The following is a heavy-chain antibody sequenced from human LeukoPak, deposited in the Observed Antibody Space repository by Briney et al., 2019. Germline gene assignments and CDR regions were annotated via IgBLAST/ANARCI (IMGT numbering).Heavy chain of an antibody. V-gene: IGHV1-2*02. CDR1: GYIFTDYF. CDR2: INSKSGGT. CDR3: AGEGSSTSSLEY. Sequence: ASVEVSCKASGYIFTDYFMHWVRQAPGQGLEWMGWINSKSGGTNYAQRFQGRVTMTRDTSISTAYMELSRLTSDDTAIYYCAGEGSSTSSLEYWGQGALVTVSS. J-gene: IGHJ4*02. D-gene: IGHD2-2*01.